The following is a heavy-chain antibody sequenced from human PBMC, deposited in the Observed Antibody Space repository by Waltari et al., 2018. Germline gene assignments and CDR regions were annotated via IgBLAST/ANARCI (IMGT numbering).Heavy chain of an antibody. CDR3: ATPQNPMTTVTNDAFDI. V-gene: IGHV5-51*01. CDR1: GYSFTSYW. Sequence: EVQLVQSGAEVKKPGESLKISCKGSGYSFTSYWIGWVRQMPGKGLEWMGITYPGDSDTSYSPSFQGQVTISADKSISTAYLQWSSLKASDTAMYYCATPQNPMTTVTNDAFDIWGQGTMVTVSS. D-gene: IGHD4-17*01. CDR2: TYPGDSDT. J-gene: IGHJ3*02.